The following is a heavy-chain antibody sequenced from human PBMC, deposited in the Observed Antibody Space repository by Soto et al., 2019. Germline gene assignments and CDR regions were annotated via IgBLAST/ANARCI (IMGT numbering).Heavy chain of an antibody. CDR1: GYTLTELS. CDR3: ATRHPLYDSSAYHFDY. J-gene: IGHJ4*02. V-gene: IGHV1-24*01. CDR2: FDPEDGET. D-gene: IGHD3-22*01. Sequence: QVQLVQSGAEVKKPGASVKVSCKVSGYTLTELSMHWVRQAPGKVLEWMGGFDPEDGETIYAQKFQGRVTMTEDTSTDTAYMELSSLRSEDTAVYYCATRHPLYDSSAYHFDYWGQGTLVTVSS.